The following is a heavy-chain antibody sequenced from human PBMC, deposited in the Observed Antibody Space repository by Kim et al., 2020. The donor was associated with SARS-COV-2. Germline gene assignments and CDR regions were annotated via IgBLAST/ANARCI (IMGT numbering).Heavy chain of an antibody. J-gene: IGHJ5*02. V-gene: IGHV1-18*01. CDR1: GYTFTSYG. CDR3: ARDRLDIVVVPAAPWFDP. Sequence: ASVKVSCKASGYTFTSYGISWVRQAPGQGLEWMGWISAYNGNTNYAQKLQGRVTMTTDTSTSTAYMELRSLRSDDTAVYYCARDRLDIVVVPAAPWFDPWGQGTLVTVSS. CDR2: ISAYNGNT. D-gene: IGHD2-2*03.